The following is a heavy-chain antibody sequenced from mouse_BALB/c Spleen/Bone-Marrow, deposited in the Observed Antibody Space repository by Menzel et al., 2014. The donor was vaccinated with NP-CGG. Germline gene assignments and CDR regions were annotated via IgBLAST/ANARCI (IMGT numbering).Heavy chain of an antibody. CDR2: IDPANGNT. D-gene: IGHD1-1*01. V-gene: IGHV14-3*02. CDR3: ARYYYGTLLDY. J-gene: IGHJ2*01. Sequence: EVQLVESGAELVKSGASVKLSCTASGFNIKDTYMHWVKQRPEQGLEWIGRIDPANGNTKYDPKFQGKATITADTSSNTAYLQLSSLTSEDTAVEYCARYYYGTLLDYWGQGTTLTVSS. CDR1: GFNIKDTY.